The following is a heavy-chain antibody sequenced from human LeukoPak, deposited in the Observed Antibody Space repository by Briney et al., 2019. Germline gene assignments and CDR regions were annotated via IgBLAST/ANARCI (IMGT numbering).Heavy chain of an antibody. CDR3: ARVPSGIAAFDY. V-gene: IGHV3-30-3*01. CDR1: GFTFSSYA. Sequence: QPGGSLRLSCAASGFTFSSYAMHWVRQAPGKGLEWVAVISYDGSNKYYADSVKGRFTISRDNSKNTLYLQMNSLRAEDTAVYYCARVPSGIAAFDYWGQGTLVTVSS. D-gene: IGHD6-25*01. J-gene: IGHJ4*02. CDR2: ISYDGSNK.